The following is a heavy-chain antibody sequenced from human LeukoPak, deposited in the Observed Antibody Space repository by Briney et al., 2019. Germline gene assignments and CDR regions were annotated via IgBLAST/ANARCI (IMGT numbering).Heavy chain of an antibody. V-gene: IGHV3-48*04. CDR2: ISSSSSTI. CDR1: GFTFTSYS. Sequence: GGSLRLSCAASGFTFTSYSMNWVRQAPGKGLEWVSYISSSSSTIYYADSVKDRFTISRDNAKNSLYLQMNSLRAEDTAVYYCASGYEHTYSGSVRSPGDYWGQGTLVTVSS. D-gene: IGHD1-26*01. J-gene: IGHJ4*02. CDR3: ASGYEHTYSGSVRSPGDY.